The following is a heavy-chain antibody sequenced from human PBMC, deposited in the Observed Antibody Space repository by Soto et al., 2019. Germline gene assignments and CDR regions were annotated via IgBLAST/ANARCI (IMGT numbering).Heavy chain of an antibody. CDR1: GYTFSTYS. J-gene: IGHJ6*02. V-gene: IGHV1-3*01. Sequence: GASVKVSCKASGYTFSTYSMHWVRQAPGHSLEWMGWINGATGQTRSSQRFQDRVTITGDTSASTAYMELCGLRSGDTAVYYCARGKGMDDNCYYYGMDIWGQGTTVTVSS. D-gene: IGHD1-20*01. CDR3: ARGKGMDDNCYYYGMDI. CDR2: INGATGQT.